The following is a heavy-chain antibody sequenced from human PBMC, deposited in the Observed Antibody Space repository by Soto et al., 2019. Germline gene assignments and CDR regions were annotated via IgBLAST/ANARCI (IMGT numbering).Heavy chain of an antibody. J-gene: IGHJ4*02. CDR1: GFTVSSNH. Sequence: EVQLVESGGGLVQPGGSLRLSCAAPGFTVSSNHMSGVRQAPGKGLEWVSLIYSGGSTYYAYSVKGIFTFSRDNSKNTLYLQMNSLRAEDTAVYYCAGPGEQHRYWGQGTLVTVSS. D-gene: IGHD3-16*01. V-gene: IGHV3-66*01. CDR2: IYSGGST. CDR3: AGPGEQHRY.